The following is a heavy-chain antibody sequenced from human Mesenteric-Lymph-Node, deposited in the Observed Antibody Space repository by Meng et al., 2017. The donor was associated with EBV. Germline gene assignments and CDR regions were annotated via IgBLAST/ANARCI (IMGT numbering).Heavy chain of an antibody. CDR1: GGSFSAYY. Sequence: QVQLQQWGAGLVKPSETLSPTCTVYGGSFSAYYWSWIRQPPGKGLEWIGEINHSGYTNYNPSLKSRVTISVDTSKNQFSLKLSSVTAADTAVYYCARVFPDLDYWGQGTLVTVSS. CDR3: ARVFPDLDY. V-gene: IGHV4-34*01. CDR2: INHSGYT. J-gene: IGHJ4*02.